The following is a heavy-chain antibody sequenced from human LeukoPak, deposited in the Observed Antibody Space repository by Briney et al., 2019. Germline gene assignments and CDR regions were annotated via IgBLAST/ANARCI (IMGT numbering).Heavy chain of an antibody. CDR2: INHIGST. CDR1: GGSFADYY. V-gene: IGHV4-34*01. CDR3: ARSPSGTTSHRGILDY. Sequence: SETLSLTCAVYGGSFADYYWSWMRQPPGKGLEWIGEINHIGSTNYNPSLKSRVTISVDRSKNQFSLKLRSVTAADSTDYYCARSPSGTTSHRGILDYWGQGILVTVSS. J-gene: IGHJ4*02. D-gene: IGHD3-10*01.